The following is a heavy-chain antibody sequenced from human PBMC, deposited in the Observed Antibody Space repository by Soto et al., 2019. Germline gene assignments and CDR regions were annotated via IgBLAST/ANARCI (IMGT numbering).Heavy chain of an antibody. D-gene: IGHD3-3*01. V-gene: IGHV4-34*01. Sequence: QVQLQQRGAGLLKPSETLSLTCGVYGGSLSGYYWSWIRHLPGKGLEWIGEITPGGSAAYHPSLRRRAAISLDTYKTQISLEMNSVTVADTGVYYCARGGGWRWTPPWGQGTLVTVSS. CDR1: GGSLSGYY. CDR2: ITPGGSA. CDR3: ARGGGWRWTPP. J-gene: IGHJ4*02.